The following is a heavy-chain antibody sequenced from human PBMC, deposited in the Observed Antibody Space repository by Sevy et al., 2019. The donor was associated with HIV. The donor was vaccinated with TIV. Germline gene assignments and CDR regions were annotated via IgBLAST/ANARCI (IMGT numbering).Heavy chain of an antibody. Sequence: GGSLRLSCAASGFTFSNAWMSWVRQAPGKGLEWVGRIKSKTDGGTTDYAAPVKGRFTISRDDSKNTLYLQMNSLKTEETAVYYCTYEGADSSGYDYWGQGTLVTVSS. CDR2: IKSKTDGGTT. J-gene: IGHJ4*02. CDR3: TYEGADSSGYDY. D-gene: IGHD3-22*01. V-gene: IGHV3-15*01. CDR1: GFTFSNAW.